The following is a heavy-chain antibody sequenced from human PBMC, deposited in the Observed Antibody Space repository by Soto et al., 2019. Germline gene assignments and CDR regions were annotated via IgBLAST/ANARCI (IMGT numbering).Heavy chain of an antibody. CDR3: ARGGQDFWSGPFDY. CDR1: GGSISNYY. CDR2: IDTSGNT. V-gene: IGHV4-4*07. J-gene: IGHJ4*02. Sequence: QGQLQESGPGLVKPSETLSLTCSVSGGSISNYYCNWIRQPAGKGLEWIGRIDTSGNTNYNPSLKSRVSMSVDTSKNQFSRKVTSVTAADTAVYYCARGGQDFWSGPFDYWGQGALVTVSS. D-gene: IGHD3-3*01.